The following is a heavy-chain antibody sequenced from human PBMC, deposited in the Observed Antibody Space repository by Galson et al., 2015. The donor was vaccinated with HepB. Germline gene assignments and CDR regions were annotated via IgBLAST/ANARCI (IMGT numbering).Heavy chain of an antibody. D-gene: IGHD2-2*01. CDR1: GGTFSSYA. J-gene: IGHJ5*02. CDR2: IIPIFGTA. V-gene: IGHV1-69*13. CDR3: ARGRRSVQGVVVPAAMRDWFDP. Sequence: SVKVSCKASGGTFSSYAISWVRQAPGQGLEWMGGIIPIFGTANYAQKFQGRVTITADESTSTAYMELSSLRSEDTAVYYCARGRRSVQGVVVPAAMRDWFDPWGQGTLVTVSS.